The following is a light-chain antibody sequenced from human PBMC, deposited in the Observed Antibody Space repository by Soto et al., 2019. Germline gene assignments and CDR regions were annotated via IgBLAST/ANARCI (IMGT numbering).Light chain of an antibody. Sequence: QAVVTQPPSLSETPGQRVTISCSGSRSNIGGHIVNWYQQLPGMAPKLLMSANNQRSSGVPERFSGSKSGSSASLAISGLQSEGEAAYYCASWDDSLNGLVFGGGTKLTVL. J-gene: IGLJ2*01. V-gene: IGLV1-44*01. CDR3: ASWDDSLNGLV. CDR1: RSNIGGHI. CDR2: ANN.